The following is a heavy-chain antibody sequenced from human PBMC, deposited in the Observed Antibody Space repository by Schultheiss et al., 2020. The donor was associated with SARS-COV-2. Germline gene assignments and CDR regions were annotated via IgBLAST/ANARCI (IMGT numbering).Heavy chain of an antibody. D-gene: IGHD3-22*01. J-gene: IGHJ4*02. Sequence: GGSLRLSCAASGFTFSSYWMSWVRQAPGKGLEWVANIKQDGSEKYYVDSVKGRFTISRDNAKNSLYLQMNSLRTEYTAVYYCASGQEGIVRYYYDSSGYYYFAYWGQGTLVTVSS. CDR3: ASGQEGIVRYYYDSSGYYYFAY. CDR2: IKQDGSEK. V-gene: IGHV3-7*01. CDR1: GFTFSSYW.